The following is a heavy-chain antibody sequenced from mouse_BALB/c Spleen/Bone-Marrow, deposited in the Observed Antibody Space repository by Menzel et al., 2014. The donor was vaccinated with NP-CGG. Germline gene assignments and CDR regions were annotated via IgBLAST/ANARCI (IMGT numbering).Heavy chain of an antibody. D-gene: IGHD2-3*01. CDR1: GFTFSRYG. Sequence: EVKLVESGGDLVKPGGSLKLPCAASGFTFSRYGMSWVRQTPDKRLVLGATMNRNGDSTYYPDSVKGRFNISRDNAKNTLYLQMSSLKSEDSAMYYCARDDGYYVYWYFDVWGAGTTVTVSS. CDR3: ARDDGYYVYWYFDV. V-gene: IGHV5-6-3*01. J-gene: IGHJ1*01. CDR2: MNRNGDST.